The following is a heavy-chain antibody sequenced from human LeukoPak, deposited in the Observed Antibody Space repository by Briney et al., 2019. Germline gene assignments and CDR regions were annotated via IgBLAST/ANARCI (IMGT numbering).Heavy chain of an antibody. CDR1: VLPFKSYA. CDR2: ISGSGGST. V-gene: IGHV3-23*01. J-gene: IGHJ6*04. CDR3: AKTITAMVKCYYGMDV. D-gene: IGHD5-18*01. Sequence: GGPLRLFCAPWVLPFKSYAMRWVRQAPGKGLEWVSPISGSGGSTQYADSVKGRFTISRDNSKNTLYLQMNSLRAEDTAVYYCAKTITAMVKCYYGMDVWGKGTTVTVSS.